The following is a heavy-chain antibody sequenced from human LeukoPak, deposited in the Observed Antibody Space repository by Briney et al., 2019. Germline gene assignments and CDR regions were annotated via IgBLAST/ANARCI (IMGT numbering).Heavy chain of an antibody. CDR3: ARLTHSYYSDTSGYYPYYYMDV. Sequence: SETLSLTCTVSGGSTSSSSYYWGWIRQPPGQGLEWMGRISYSGNTYYSPSLKSRVTMSVDTSKNHFSLRLTSVTAADTAVYYCARLTHSYYSDTSGYYPYYYMDVWGKGTTVTVTS. V-gene: IGHV4-39*02. J-gene: IGHJ6*03. CDR2: ISYSGNT. D-gene: IGHD3-22*01. CDR1: GGSTSSSSYY.